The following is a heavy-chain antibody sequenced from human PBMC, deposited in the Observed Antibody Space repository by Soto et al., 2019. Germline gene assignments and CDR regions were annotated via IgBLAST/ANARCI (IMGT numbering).Heavy chain of an antibody. D-gene: IGHD1-1*01. CDR2: INHSGST. V-gene: IGHV4-34*01. CDR1: GGSFSGYY. CDR3: ARSDANWNLLFDP. Sequence: SETLSLTCAVYGGSFSGYYWSWIRQPPGKGLEWIGEINHSGSTNYNPSLKSRVTISVDTSKNQFSLKLNSVTPEDTAVYYCARSDANWNLLFDPWGQGTLVTVSS. J-gene: IGHJ5*02.